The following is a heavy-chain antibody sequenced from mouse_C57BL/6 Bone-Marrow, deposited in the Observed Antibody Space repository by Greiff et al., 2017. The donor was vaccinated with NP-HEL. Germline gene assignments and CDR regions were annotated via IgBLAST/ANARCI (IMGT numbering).Heavy chain of an antibody. CDR2: ISNGGGST. CDR3: ARHPYAMDY. J-gene: IGHJ4*01. Sequence: KLVESGGGLVQPGGSLKLSCAASGFTFSDYYMYWVRQTPEKRLEWVAYISNGGGSTYYPDTVKGRFTISRDNAKNTLYLQMSRLKSEDTAMYYCARHPYAMDYWGQGTSVTVSS. CDR1: GFTFSDYY. V-gene: IGHV5-12*01.